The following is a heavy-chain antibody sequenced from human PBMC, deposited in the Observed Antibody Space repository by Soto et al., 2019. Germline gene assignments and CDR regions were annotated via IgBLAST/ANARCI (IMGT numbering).Heavy chain of an antibody. J-gene: IGHJ6*02. CDR1: GYAFSSYA. V-gene: IGHV1-3*05. D-gene: IGHD2-21*02. Sequence: QVQLVQSGAEEKKPGASVKVSCKASGYAFSSYAMHWVRQAPGQRLEWMGWINIGSGNTEYSQNFHDRGPITRDTCARTVYMELSGLRSEDTAVYYCARDGGDCGYRLAYYYYIGMDVWGQGTTVTVSS. CDR3: ARDGGDCGYRLAYYYYIGMDV. CDR2: INIGSGNT.